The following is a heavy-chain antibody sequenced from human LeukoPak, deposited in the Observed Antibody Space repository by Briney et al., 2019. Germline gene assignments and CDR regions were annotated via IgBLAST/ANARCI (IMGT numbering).Heavy chain of an antibody. CDR2: IWYDGGNK. V-gene: IGHV3-33*06. CDR3: AKAGPDYFDS. J-gene: IGHJ4*02. CDR1: GFTFSNYN. Sequence: PGGSLRLSCAASGFTFSNYNMHWVRQAPGKGLEWVAVIWYDGGNKYYADSVKGRFTFSRDNSKNTLYLQMNGLRAEDTAVYYCAKAGPDYFDSWGQGTLVTVSS.